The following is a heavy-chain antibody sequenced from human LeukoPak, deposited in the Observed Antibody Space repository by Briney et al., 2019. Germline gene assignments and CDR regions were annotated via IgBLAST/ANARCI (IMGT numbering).Heavy chain of an antibody. Sequence: SQTLSLTCTVSGGSISSGDYYWNWIRQPPGKGLEWIGYIYYSGSTYYNPSLKSRVTISVDTSKNQFSLKLSSVTAADTAVYYCASVRTNYYDSSGYYSNFDYWGQGTLVTVSS. CDR1: GGSISSGDYY. V-gene: IGHV4-30-4*08. CDR2: IYYSGST. J-gene: IGHJ4*02. CDR3: ASVRTNYYDSSGYYSNFDY. D-gene: IGHD3-22*01.